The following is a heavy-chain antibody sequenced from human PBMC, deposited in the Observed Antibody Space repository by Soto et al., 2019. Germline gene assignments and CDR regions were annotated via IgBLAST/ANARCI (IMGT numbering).Heavy chain of an antibody. CDR2: IRSKANSYAT. D-gene: IGHD3-3*01. Sequence: GGSLRLSCAASGFTFSGSAMHWVRQASGKGLEWVGRIRSKANSYATAYAASVKGRFTISRDDSKNTAYLQMNSLKTEDTAVYYCTRRSFGDYAVFSYYYYGMDVWGQGTTVTVSS. CDR3: TRRSFGDYAVFSYYYYGMDV. V-gene: IGHV3-73*01. CDR1: GFTFSGSA. J-gene: IGHJ6*02.